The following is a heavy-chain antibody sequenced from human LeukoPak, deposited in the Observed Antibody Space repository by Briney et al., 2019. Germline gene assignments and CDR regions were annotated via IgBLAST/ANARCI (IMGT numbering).Heavy chain of an antibody. CDR3: ARQSDDLGYFQH. Sequence: KPSETLSLTCTVSGVSLRSYYWSWIRQPPGKGLEWIGYIYYRGRTKYNPSLQSRVTISVDTSRNQFSLRLSSVTAADTAVYYCARQSDDLGYFQHWGQGTLVTVSS. CDR1: GVSLRSYY. D-gene: IGHD3-16*01. CDR2: IYYRGRT. V-gene: IGHV4-59*08. J-gene: IGHJ1*01.